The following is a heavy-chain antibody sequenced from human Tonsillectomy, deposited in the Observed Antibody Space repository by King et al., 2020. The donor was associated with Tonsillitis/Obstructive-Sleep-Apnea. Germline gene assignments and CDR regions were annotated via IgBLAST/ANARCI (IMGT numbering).Heavy chain of an antibody. Sequence: VQLVESGGGLVQPGGSLRLSCAASGFTFSSYWMHWVRQAPGKGLVWVSRINSDGSSTSYADSVKGRFTISRDNAKNTLYLQMNSLRAEDTAVYYCARVPVGRFLEWLSSNFDYWGQGTLVTVSS. V-gene: IGHV3-74*01. D-gene: IGHD3-3*01. CDR1: GFTFSSYW. CDR3: ARVPVGRFLEWLSSNFDY. J-gene: IGHJ4*02. CDR2: INSDGSST.